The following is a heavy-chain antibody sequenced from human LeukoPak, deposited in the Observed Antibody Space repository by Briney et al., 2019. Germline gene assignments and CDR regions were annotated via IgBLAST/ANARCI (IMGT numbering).Heavy chain of an antibody. CDR3: AREGVGSGSFEDY. V-gene: IGHV3-20*04. CDR2: INWSGGST. CDR1: GFTFGDYG. Sequence: GGSLRLSCAASGFTFGDYGMSWVRQAPGKGLEWVSGINWSGGSTGYADSVRGRFTISRDNAKNSLYLQMNSLRAEDTALYYCAREGVGSGSFEDYWGQGTLVTVSS. D-gene: IGHD3-10*01. J-gene: IGHJ4*02.